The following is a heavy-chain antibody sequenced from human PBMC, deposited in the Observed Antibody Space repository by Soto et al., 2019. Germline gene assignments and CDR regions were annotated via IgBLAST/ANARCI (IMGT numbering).Heavy chain of an antibody. Sequence: SLRLSCAASGFTFSSYSMNWVRQAPGKGLEWVSYISSSSSTIYYADSVKGRFTISRDNAKNSLYLQMNSLRAEDTAVYYCSREPRRSIDYWGQGTLVTVSS. CDR3: SREPRRSIDY. CDR1: GFTFSSYS. D-gene: IGHD3-16*02. J-gene: IGHJ4*02. CDR2: ISSSSSTI. V-gene: IGHV3-48*01.